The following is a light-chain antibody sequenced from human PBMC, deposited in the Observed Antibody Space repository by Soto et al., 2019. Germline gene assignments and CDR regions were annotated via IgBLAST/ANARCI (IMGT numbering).Light chain of an antibody. CDR3: QQYSDWPPST. CDR2: GAS. Sequence: EIVMTQSPATLSVSQGERATLSCRAIQSVSSSLAWYQQKPGQAPRLLIYGASTRATGIPARFSGSGSGTEFTLTISNLQSEDFAVYYCQQYSDWPPSTFGQGTKVDIK. J-gene: IGKJ1*01. CDR1: QSVSSS. V-gene: IGKV3-15*01.